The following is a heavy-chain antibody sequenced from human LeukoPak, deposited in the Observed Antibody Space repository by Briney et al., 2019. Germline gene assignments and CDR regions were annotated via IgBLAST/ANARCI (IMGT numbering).Heavy chain of an antibody. CDR1: GGSISSSSHY. V-gene: IGHV4-39*01. D-gene: IGHD4-23*01. CDR2: IYYSGST. CDR3: ARLRWSRTNQNNWFDP. Sequence: KPSETLSLTCTVSGGSISSSSHYWGWIRQPPGKGLEWIGSIYYSGSTYYNPSLKSRVTISVDTSKNQFSLKLSSVTAADTAVYYCARLRWSRTNQNNWFDPWGQGTLVTVSS. J-gene: IGHJ5*02.